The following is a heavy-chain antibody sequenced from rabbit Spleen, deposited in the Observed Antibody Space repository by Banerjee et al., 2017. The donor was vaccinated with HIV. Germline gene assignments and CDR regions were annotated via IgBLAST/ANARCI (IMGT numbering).Heavy chain of an antibody. J-gene: IGHJ4*01. Sequence: QLVEYGGDLVQPEGSLTLSCKASGFDSSDYYMTWVRQAPGKGLEWIGIIYAGKGTIDYASWVNGRFTISSDNAQNTVDLQMNSLTAADTATYFCARVSASGYWPSYYFNLWGPGTLVTVS. V-gene: IGHV1S7*01. CDR2: IYAGKGTI. D-gene: IGHD1-1*01. CDR1: GFDSSDYY. CDR3: ARVSASGYWPSYYFNL.